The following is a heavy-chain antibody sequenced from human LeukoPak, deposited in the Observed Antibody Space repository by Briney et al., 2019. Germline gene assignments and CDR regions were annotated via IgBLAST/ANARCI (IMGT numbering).Heavy chain of an antibody. CDR2: ISSSCNTI. Sequence: GGSLSLSRAPSGFSFSSYEMHWVRQAPGKGLEWVSYISSSCNTIYYADSVKGRCTTTRDNAKNTLYLQMNSLRADDTAVYYCARAGYSSDMRCAFDIWGQGTMVTVSS. J-gene: IGHJ3*02. CDR1: GFSFSSYE. CDR3: ARAGYSSDMRCAFDI. D-gene: IGHD3-22*01. V-gene: IGHV3-48*03.